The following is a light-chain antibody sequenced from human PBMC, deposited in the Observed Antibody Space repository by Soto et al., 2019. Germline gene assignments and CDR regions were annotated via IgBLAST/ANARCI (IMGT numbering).Light chain of an antibody. CDR1: PRVSYW. CDR2: DGS. V-gene: IGKV1-5*01. Sequence: DIHLTQSPSTLSTSVGARVTITCRASPRVSYWLAWYQQKPGKAPNLLIYDGSTLASGVPPRFSGGGFGTEFTLNISSLQPDDSAMYYCQHYNTYSKAFGPGTRVEIK. CDR3: QHYNTYSKA. J-gene: IGKJ3*01.